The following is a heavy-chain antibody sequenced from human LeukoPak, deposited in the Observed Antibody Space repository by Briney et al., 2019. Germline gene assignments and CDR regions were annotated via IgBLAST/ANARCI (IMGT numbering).Heavy chain of an antibody. CDR2: ISGSGGAT. D-gene: IGHD5-24*01. CDR3: AKDDAWLQYND. Sequence: GGSLRLSCEVSGFTFSTYSMNWARQTPGKGLERVSGISGSGGATYYADSVKGRFTISRDNSKNTLYLQINSLRDEDTAVYYCAKDDAWLQYNDWGQGTLVTVSS. J-gene: IGHJ4*02. CDR1: GFTFSTYS. V-gene: IGHV3-23*01.